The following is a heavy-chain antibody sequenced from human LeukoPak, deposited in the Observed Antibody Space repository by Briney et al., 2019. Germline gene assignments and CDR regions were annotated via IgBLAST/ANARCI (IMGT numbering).Heavy chain of an antibody. D-gene: IGHD6-13*01. V-gene: IGHV3-48*03. J-gene: IGHJ6*03. Sequence: GGSLRLSCAASGFIFSISDMNWVRQAPGKGLEWILHISTSGSIIHYADSVKGRFTISRDNAKNSLYLQMNSLRAEDTALYFCARDATTEPGTVYMDVWGKGTTVTISS. CDR3: ARDATTEPGTVYMDV. CDR1: GFIFSISD. CDR2: ISTSGSII.